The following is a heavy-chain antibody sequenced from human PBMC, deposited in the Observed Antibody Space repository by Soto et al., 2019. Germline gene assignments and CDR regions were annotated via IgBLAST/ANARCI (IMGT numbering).Heavy chain of an antibody. CDR1: GGPFSDYY. V-gene: IGHV4-34*03. D-gene: IGHD1-1*01. CDR2: INHRGST. J-gene: IGHJ4*02. Sequence: SETLSLTCAVYGGPFSDYYWSWIRQPPGKGLEWIGEINHRGSTNYDPSLKSRVTISVDTSKNQFSLKLSSVTASDTTIYYCTKGATSPFDSWGQGTRVTVSS. CDR3: TKGATSPFDS.